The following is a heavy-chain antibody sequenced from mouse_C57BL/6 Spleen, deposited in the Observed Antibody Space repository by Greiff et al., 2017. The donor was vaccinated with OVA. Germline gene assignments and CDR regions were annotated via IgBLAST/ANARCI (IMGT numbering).Heavy chain of an antibody. CDR1: GYTFTSYW. CDR3: AKGRGCDY. CDR2: IDPSDSYT. Sequence: QVQLQQPGAELVKPGASVKLSCKASGYTFTSYWMQWVKQRPGQGLEWIGEIDPSDSYTNYNQKFKGKATLTVDTSSSTAYMQLSSLTSEDSAVYYCAKGRGCDYWGQGTTLTVSS. V-gene: IGHV1-50*01. J-gene: IGHJ2*01.